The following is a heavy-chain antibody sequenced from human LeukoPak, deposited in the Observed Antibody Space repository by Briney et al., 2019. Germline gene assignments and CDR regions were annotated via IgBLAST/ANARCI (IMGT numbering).Heavy chain of an antibody. D-gene: IGHD1-1*01. CDR3: VRDDPGVQQERRLSPFDI. V-gene: IGHV3-7*03. Sequence: GGSLRLSCAASEFTFSNYWMTWVRQTPGKGLEWVANINRDGSEKYYVDSVKGRFTISRDNAKNSLYLQMNSLRVEDTALYYCVRDDPGVQQERRLSPFDIWGQGTMVTVSS. CDR2: INRDGSEK. CDR1: EFTFSNYW. J-gene: IGHJ3*02.